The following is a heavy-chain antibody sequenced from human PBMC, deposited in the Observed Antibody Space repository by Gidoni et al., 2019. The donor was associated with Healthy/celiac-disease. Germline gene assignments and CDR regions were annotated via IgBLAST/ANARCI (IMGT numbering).Heavy chain of an antibody. CDR2: ISSSSSYI. Sequence: EVQLVESGGGLVKPGGSLRLSCAASGFTFSSYSMNWVRQAPGKGLEWVSSISSSSSYIYYADSVKGRFTISRDNAKNSLYLQMNSLRAEDTAVYYCARGLSGSLEDAFDIWGQGTMVTVSS. D-gene: IGHD1-26*01. CDR3: ARGLSGSLEDAFDI. J-gene: IGHJ3*02. CDR1: GFTFSSYS. V-gene: IGHV3-21*01.